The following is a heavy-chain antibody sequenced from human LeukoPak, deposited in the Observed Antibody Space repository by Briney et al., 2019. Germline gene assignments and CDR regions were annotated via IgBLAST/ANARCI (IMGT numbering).Heavy chain of an antibody. Sequence: PGGSLRLSCAASGFTFSSYGMHWVRQAPGKGLEWVAVISYDGSNKYYADSVKGRFTISRDNSKNTLYLQMNSLRAEDTAVYYCAKDREVAVAGPGGMDVWSQGTTVTVSS. V-gene: IGHV3-30*18. D-gene: IGHD6-19*01. CDR2: ISYDGSNK. CDR3: AKDREVAVAGPGGMDV. CDR1: GFTFSSYG. J-gene: IGHJ6*02.